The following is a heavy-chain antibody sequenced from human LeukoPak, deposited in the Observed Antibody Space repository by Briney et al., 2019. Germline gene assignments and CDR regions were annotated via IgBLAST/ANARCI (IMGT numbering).Heavy chain of an antibody. V-gene: IGHV1-2*02. CDR2: INPNSGGT. J-gene: IGHJ4*02. CDR1: GYTFTGYY. Sequence: GASVKVSCKASGYTFTGYYMHWVRQAPGQGLEWMGWINPNSGGTNYAQKFQGRVTMTRDTSISTAYMELSRLRSDDTAVYYCASLSRGYSYGYDATYADYWGQGTLVTVSS. CDR3: ASLSRGYSYGYDATYADY. D-gene: IGHD5-18*01.